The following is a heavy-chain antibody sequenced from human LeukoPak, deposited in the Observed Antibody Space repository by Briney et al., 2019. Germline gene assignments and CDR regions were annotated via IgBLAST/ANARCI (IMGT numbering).Heavy chain of an antibody. CDR1: GGSISSSSYY. CDR3: ARGTYYFDY. Sequence: KTSETLSLTCTVSGGSISSSSYYWGWIRQPPGKGLEWIGSIYYSGSTYYNPSLKSQVTISVDTSKNQFSLKLSSVTAADTAVYYCARGTYYFDYWGQGTLVTVSS. D-gene: IGHD1-7*01. CDR2: IYYSGST. J-gene: IGHJ4*02. V-gene: IGHV4-39*07.